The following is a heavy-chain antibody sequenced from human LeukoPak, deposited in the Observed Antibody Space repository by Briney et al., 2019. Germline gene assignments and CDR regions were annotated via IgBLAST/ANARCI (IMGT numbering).Heavy chain of an antibody. CDR3: ARAGDAFDL. CDR1: GFTFSSYW. V-gene: IGHV3-74*01. Sequence: PGGSLRLSCAASGFTFSSYWMHWVRQAPGKGLVWVSRISPDGSSAPYADSVKGRFTIFRDNSKNTLYLQMNSLRAEDTAIYYCARAGDAFDLWGQGTMVTVSS. CDR2: ISPDGSSA. J-gene: IGHJ3*01.